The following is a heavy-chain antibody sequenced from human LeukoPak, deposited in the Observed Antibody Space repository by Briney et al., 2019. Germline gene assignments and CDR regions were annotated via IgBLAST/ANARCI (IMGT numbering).Heavy chain of an antibody. Sequence: GSLRLSCAASRFTFSSYGMNWVRQAPGKGLEWVSAISGSGGSTYYVDSVKSRFTISRDNSKNTLYLQMNSLRAEDTAVYYCAKKGLTVTTYYFDYWGQGTLVTVSS. CDR2: ISGSGGST. J-gene: IGHJ4*02. D-gene: IGHD4-17*01. CDR1: RFTFSSYG. CDR3: AKKGLTVTTYYFDY. V-gene: IGHV3-23*01.